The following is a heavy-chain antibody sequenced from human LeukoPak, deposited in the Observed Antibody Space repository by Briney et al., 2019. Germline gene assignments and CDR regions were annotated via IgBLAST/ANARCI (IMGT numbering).Heavy chain of an antibody. D-gene: IGHD3-22*01. Sequence: GGSLRLSCAASGFTFSSYWMSWVRQAPGKGLEWVANIKQDGSEKYYVDSVKGRFTISRDNAKNSLYLQMNSLRAEDTAVYYCARVKSGYYYDSSGYFDYWGQGTLVTVSS. J-gene: IGHJ4*02. V-gene: IGHV3-7*01. CDR1: GFTFSSYW. CDR2: IKQDGSEK. CDR3: ARVKSGYYYDSSGYFDY.